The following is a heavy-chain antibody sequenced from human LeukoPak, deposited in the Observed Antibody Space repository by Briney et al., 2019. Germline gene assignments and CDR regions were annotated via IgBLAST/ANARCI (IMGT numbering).Heavy chain of an antibody. CDR2: IYYSGST. CDR3: ARRTRLKGRGYSYGPTEYYFDY. CDR1: GGSISSSSYY. D-gene: IGHD5-18*01. Sequence: PSETLSLTCTVSGGSISSSSYYWGWIRQPPGKGLEWIGSIYYSGSTYYNPSLKSRVTISVDTSKNQFSLKLSSVTAADTAVYYCARRTRLKGRGYSYGPTEYYFDYWGQGTLVTVSS. J-gene: IGHJ4*02. V-gene: IGHV4-39*01.